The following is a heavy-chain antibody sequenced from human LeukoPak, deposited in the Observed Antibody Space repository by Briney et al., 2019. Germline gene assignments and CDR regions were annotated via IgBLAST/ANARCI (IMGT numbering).Heavy chain of an antibody. Sequence: GGSLRLSCAASGFTFSSYGMHWVRQAPGKGLEWVAVISYDGSNKYYADSVKGRFTISRDNSKNTLYLQMNSLRAEDTAVYYCARGRAATIDYWGQGTLVTVSS. CDR2: ISYDGSNK. J-gene: IGHJ4*02. CDR3: ARGRAATIDY. D-gene: IGHD2-15*01. V-gene: IGHV3-30*03. CDR1: GFTFSSYG.